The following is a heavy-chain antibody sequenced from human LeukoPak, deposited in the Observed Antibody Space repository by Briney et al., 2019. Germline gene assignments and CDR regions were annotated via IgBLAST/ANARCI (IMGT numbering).Heavy chain of an antibody. J-gene: IGHJ4*02. CDR3: AKYRPIDVRSLWDYFDY. D-gene: IGHD3-10*02. CDR1: GFIFSTYA. V-gene: IGHV3-23*01. CDR2: ISGSGGST. Sequence: LAGGSLRLSCAGSGFIFSTYAMNWVRQAPGKGLEWVSAISGSGGSTYYADSVKGRFTISRDNSKNTLYLQMNSLRAEDTAVYYCAKYRPIDVRSLWDYFDYWGQGTLVTVSS.